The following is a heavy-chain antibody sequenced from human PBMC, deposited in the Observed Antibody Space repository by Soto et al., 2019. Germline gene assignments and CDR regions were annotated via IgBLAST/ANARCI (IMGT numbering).Heavy chain of an antibody. V-gene: IGHV4-34*01. Sequence: SETLSLTCAVSGGSISSGGYSWTWIRQPPGTGLEWIGEINHSGSTNYNPSLKSRVTISVDTSKNQFSLKLTSVTAADTAVYYCARDKITGLFDYWGQGTLVNVSS. D-gene: IGHD2-8*02. J-gene: IGHJ4*02. CDR2: INHSGST. CDR1: GGSISSGGYS. CDR3: ARDKITGLFDY.